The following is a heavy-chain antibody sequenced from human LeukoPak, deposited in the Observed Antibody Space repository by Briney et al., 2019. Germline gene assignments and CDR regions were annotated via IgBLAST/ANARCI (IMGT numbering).Heavy chain of an antibody. J-gene: IGHJ6*04. CDR1: GFTFSSYA. CDR3: AKEFGDYYGSGSKSWMDV. Sequence: PGGSLRLSCAASGFTFSSYAMSWVRQAPGKGLEWVSAISGSGGSTYYADSVKGRFTISRDNSKNTLYLQMNSLRAEDTAVYYCAKEFGDYYGSGSKSWMDVWGKGTTVTVSS. V-gene: IGHV3-23*01. D-gene: IGHD3-10*01. CDR2: ISGSGGST.